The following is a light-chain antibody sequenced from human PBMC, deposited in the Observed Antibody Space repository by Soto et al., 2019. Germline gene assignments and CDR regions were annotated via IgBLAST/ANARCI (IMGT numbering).Light chain of an antibody. CDR2: DAS. CDR1: QSISRT. CDR3: QQYHSSPPGFT. J-gene: IGKJ3*01. V-gene: IGKV3-20*01. Sequence: EIVLTQSPDTLSVSPGERATLSCRASQSISRTLAWYQQKSGQPPRLLIYDASTRATGFPARFSGSGSGTDFTLTISRLEPEDFAVYYCQQYHSSPPGFTFGPGTTVEIK.